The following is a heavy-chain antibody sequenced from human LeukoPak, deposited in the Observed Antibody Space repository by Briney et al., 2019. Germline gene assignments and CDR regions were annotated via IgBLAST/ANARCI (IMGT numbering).Heavy chain of an antibody. Sequence: GGSLRLSCAASGFTFSSYDMHWVRQATGKGLEWVSTIGTVGDTYYPGSVKGRFTISRENAKNSVYLRMNSLRAGDTAVYYCARGFGCGSTNCRLGEAFDIWGHGTMVTVSS. J-gene: IGHJ3*02. CDR2: IGTVGDT. D-gene: IGHD2-2*01. CDR1: GFTFSSYD. V-gene: IGHV3-13*01. CDR3: ARGFGCGSTNCRLGEAFDI.